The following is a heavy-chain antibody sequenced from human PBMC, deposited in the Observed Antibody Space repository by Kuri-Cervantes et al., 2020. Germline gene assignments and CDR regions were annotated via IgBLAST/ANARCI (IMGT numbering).Heavy chain of an antibody. J-gene: IGHJ4*02. CDR3: ARDSADLYYFDY. Sequence: SETLSLTCAVSGYSISSGYYWGWIRQPPGTGLEWIGSIYHSGSTYYNPSLKSRLTISVDTSKNQFSLKLSSVTAADTAVYYCARDSADLYYFDYWGQGTLVTVSS. CDR2: IYHSGST. V-gene: IGHV4-38-2*02. CDR1: GYSISSGYY.